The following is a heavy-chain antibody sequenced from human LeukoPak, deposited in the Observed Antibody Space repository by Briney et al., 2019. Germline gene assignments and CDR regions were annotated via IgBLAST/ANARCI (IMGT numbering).Heavy chain of an antibody. CDR2: IYYSGST. CDR3: ARLPGRAAAGMGYFDY. V-gene: IGHV4-39*07. J-gene: IGHJ4*02. Sequence: PSETLSLTCTVSGGSISSSSYYWGSIRQPPGKVLDWIGSIYYSGSTYYNPSLKSRVTISVHTSKNQFSMKLSSVTAADTAVYYCARLPGRAAAGMGYFDYWGQGTLVTVSS. D-gene: IGHD6-13*01. CDR1: GGSISSSSYY.